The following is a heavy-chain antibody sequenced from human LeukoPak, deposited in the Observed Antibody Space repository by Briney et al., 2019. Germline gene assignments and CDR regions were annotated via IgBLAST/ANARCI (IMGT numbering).Heavy chain of an antibody. CDR3: ARGSSPWIDY. Sequence: ASVKVSCKASGYTFTGYYMHWVRQAPGQGLEWMGWISAYNGNTNYAQKLQGRVTMTTDTSTSTAYMELRSLRSDDTAAYYCARGSSPWIDYWGQGTLVTVSS. J-gene: IGHJ4*02. CDR1: GYTFTGYY. V-gene: IGHV1-18*04. CDR2: ISAYNGNT. D-gene: IGHD5-12*01.